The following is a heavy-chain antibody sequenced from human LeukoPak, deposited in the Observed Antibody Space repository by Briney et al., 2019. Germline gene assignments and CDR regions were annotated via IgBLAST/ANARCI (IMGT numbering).Heavy chain of an antibody. V-gene: IGHV3-21*01. CDR1: GFTFSSYW. J-gene: IGHJ6*02. Sequence: GGSLRLSCAASGFTFSSYWMHWVRQAPGKGLEWVSSISGSSGYIYYADSMKGRFTISRDNAKNSMDLQMNSLRAEDTAVYYCARDSCSGGSCYPPYYYYYGMDVWGQGTTVTVSS. CDR3: ARDSCSGGSCYPPYYYYYGMDV. D-gene: IGHD2-15*01. CDR2: ISGSSGYI.